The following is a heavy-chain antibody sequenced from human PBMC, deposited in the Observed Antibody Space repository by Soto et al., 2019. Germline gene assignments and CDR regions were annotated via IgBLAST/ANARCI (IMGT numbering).Heavy chain of an antibody. CDR2: INHSGST. J-gene: IGHJ3*02. CDR3: ARGAPQHYYAYCGGYCYCYAFDM. V-gene: IGHV4-34*01. Sequence: VQLQPWGAGLLKPSETLSLTCAVYGGASSGYYWSWIRQPPGKGLEWIGEINHSGSTNYNPSLKSPVTIPVDTSTNRSSLNLCCVSASDTAVYYSARGAPQHYYAYCGGYCYCYAFDMCGQGAMDTVCS. D-gene: IGHD2-21*01. CDR1: GGASSGYY.